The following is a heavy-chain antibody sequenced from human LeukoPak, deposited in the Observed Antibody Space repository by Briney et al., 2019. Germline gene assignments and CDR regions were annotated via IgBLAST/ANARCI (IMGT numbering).Heavy chain of an antibody. CDR1: GFTFSDYY. CDR2: ISSSGSAT. CDR3: ATVCSSPGCYQGLGVT. D-gene: IGHD2-2*01. J-gene: IGHJ5*02. Sequence: GGSLRLSCAASGFTFSDYYMSWIRQAPGKGLEWVSDISSSGSATNYADSVKGRFTISRDNAKNSLYLQMNSLRTEDTAVYYCATVCSSPGCYQGLGVTWGQGTLVTVSS. V-gene: IGHV3-11*01.